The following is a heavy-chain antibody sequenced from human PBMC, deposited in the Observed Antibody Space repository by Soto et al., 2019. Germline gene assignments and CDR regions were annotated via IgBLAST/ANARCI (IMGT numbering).Heavy chain of an antibody. CDR1: GYTFTSYA. CDR2: VNAGNGNT. J-gene: IGHJ6*02. Sequence: ASVKVSCKASGYTFTSYAIHWVRQAPGQRLEWMGWVNAGNGNTKYSQKLQGRVTITRDTSASTAYMELSSLRSEDTAVYYCARESEGITIFGVVPSGMDVWGQGTTVPVSS. CDR3: ARESEGITIFGVVPSGMDV. D-gene: IGHD3-3*01. V-gene: IGHV1-3*01.